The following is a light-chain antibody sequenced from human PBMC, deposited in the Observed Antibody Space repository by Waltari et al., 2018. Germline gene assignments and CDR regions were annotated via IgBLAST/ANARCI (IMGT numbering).Light chain of an antibody. CDR3: QQRYKWPLT. Sequence: EIVLTQSPATLSLSPGERATLSCRASQSVSTYLAWYQQRPGQAPRLLIYDSSNRATGIPARFSGSGPETDFTLTISSLEPEDFAVYYCQQRYKWPLTFGGGSKVEI. CDR1: QSVSTY. J-gene: IGKJ4*01. V-gene: IGKV3-11*01. CDR2: DSS.